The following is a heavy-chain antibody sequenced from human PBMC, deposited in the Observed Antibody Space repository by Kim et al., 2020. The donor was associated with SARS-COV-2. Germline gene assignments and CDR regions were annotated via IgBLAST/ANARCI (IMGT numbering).Heavy chain of an antibody. V-gene: IGHV3-21*01. CDR2: ISSSSSYI. CDR1: GFTFSSYS. J-gene: IGHJ3*02. Sequence: GGSLRLSCAASGFTFSSYSMNWVRQAPGKGLEWVSSISSSSSYIYYADSVKGRFTISRDNAKNSLYLQMNSLRAEDTAVYYCARDRGSYWRGDAFDIWGQGTMVTVSS. CDR3: ARDRGSYWRGDAFDI. D-gene: IGHD1-26*01.